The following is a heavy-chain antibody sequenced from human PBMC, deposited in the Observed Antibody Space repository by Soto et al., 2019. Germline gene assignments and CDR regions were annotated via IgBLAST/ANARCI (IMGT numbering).Heavy chain of an antibody. D-gene: IGHD1-7*01. J-gene: IGHJ5*02. CDR3: ARVSPGITGTTEAWFDP. V-gene: IGHV4-34*01. CDR2: INHSGST. Sequence: SETLSLTCAVYGGSFSGYYWSWIRQPPGKGLEWIGEINHSGSTNYNPSLKSRVTISVDTSKNQFSLKLSSVTAADTAVYYCARVSPGITGTTEAWFDPWGQGTLVTVS. CDR1: GGSFSGYY.